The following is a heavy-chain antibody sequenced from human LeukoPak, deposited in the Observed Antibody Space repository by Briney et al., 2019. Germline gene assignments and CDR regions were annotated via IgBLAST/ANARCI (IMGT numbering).Heavy chain of an antibody. CDR1: GFTFSSYM. Sequence: GGSLRLSCAASGFTFSSYMMNWVRQAPGKGLEWVSSISTSSTYTYYADSVKGRFTISRDNAKNSLYLQMNSLSAEDTAIYYCARGYSSSWVLFDYWGQGTLVTVSS. D-gene: IGHD6-13*01. CDR2: ISTSSTYT. V-gene: IGHV3-21*04. CDR3: ARGYSSSWVLFDY. J-gene: IGHJ4*02.